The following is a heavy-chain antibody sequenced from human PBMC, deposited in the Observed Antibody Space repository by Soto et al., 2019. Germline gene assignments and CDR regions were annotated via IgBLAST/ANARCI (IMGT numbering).Heavy chain of an antibody. CDR3: ARMATFGSLNWFDP. D-gene: IGHD3-16*01. CDR2: MNPGSGDT. J-gene: IGHJ5*02. Sequence: GASVKVSCKASGYSFTNTDLSWVRQATEQGREWMGWMNPGSGDTGYAQRFQGRVTMTRGISIATAYMELSSLTSDDTAIYYCARMATFGSLNWFDPWGQGTLVTVSS. V-gene: IGHV1-8*01. CDR1: GYSFTNTD.